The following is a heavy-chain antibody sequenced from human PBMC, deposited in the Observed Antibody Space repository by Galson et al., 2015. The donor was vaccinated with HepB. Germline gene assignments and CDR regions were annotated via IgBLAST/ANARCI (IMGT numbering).Heavy chain of an antibody. CDR3: ARSGGSYSGWDYYFDY. D-gene: IGHD1-26*01. V-gene: IGHV3-21*01. J-gene: IGHJ4*02. CDR2: ISSTSSYI. CDR1: GFTFSSYS. Sequence: SLRLSCAASGFTFSSYSMNWVRQAPGKGLEWVSWISSTSSYIYYADSVKGRFTISRDNAKNSLYLQMNSLRAEDTAVYYCARSGGSYSGWDYYFDYWGQGTLVTVSS.